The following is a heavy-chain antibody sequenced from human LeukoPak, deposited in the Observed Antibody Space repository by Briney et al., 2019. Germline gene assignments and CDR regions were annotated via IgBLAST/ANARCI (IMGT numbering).Heavy chain of an antibody. V-gene: IGHV3-23*01. CDR1: GFTFTSYA. D-gene: IGHD6-13*01. J-gene: IGHJ3*02. CDR2: ISGNGGST. Sequence: GGSLRLSCAASGFTFTSYAMSWVRQAPGKGLEWVTAISGNGGSTYFADSVRGRFAISRDNSKNTLYLRMNSLRAEDTAVYYCARIGYSNWGDALDIWGQGTMVTASS. CDR3: ARIGYSNWGDALDI.